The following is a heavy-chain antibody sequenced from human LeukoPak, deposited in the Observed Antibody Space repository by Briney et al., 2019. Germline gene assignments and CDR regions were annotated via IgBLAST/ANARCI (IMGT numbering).Heavy chain of an antibody. CDR1: GYTFTSYG. Sequence: GASVKVSCKASGYTFTSYGISWVRQAPGQGLEWMGWISAYNGNTNYAQKFQGRVTMTTDTSTSTAYMELRSLRSDDTAVYYCARSIVVVTAVSHFDYWGQGTLVTVSS. CDR2: ISAYNGNT. CDR3: ARSIVVVTAVSHFDY. V-gene: IGHV1-18*01. J-gene: IGHJ4*02. D-gene: IGHD2-21*02.